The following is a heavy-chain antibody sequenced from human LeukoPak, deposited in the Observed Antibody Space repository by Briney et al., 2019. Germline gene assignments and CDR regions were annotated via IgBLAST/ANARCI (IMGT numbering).Heavy chain of an antibody. Sequence: GGSLRLSCAASGFRFSSYDIHLVRQAPGKGLEWVTFIESDGTKEYYADSVKGRFTISRDNSKNTVHVQMNTLRAEDTAVYYCAKEGSGWYYLDYWGQGTVVTVSS. CDR1: GFRFSSYD. J-gene: IGHJ4*02. CDR3: AKEGSGWYYLDY. D-gene: IGHD6-19*01. CDR2: IESDGTKE. V-gene: IGHV3-30*02.